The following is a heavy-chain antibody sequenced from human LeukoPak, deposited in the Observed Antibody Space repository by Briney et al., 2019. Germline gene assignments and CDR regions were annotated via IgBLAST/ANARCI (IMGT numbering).Heavy chain of an antibody. Sequence: KPGGSLRLSCAASGFSFNSYTMNWVREAPGKGLEWGSTISPVSSYTWYAESVKGRFTISRDNPKNSLYLQMDSLRAEDTAVYYCVRDVSRRIGMDVWGQGTTVTVSS. CDR1: GFSFNSYT. CDR2: ISPVSSYT. J-gene: IGHJ6*02. D-gene: IGHD2/OR15-2a*01. V-gene: IGHV3-21*01. CDR3: VRDVSRRIGMDV.